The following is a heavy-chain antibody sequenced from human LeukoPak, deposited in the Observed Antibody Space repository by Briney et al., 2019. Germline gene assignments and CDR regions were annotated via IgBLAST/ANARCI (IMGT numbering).Heavy chain of an antibody. CDR3: ARDFRGYRFHDYAFGVPGFDP. Sequence: GASVKVSCKASGYTFTSYAMNWVRQAPGQGLEWMGWINTNTGNPTYAQGFTGRFVFSLDTSVSTAYLQISSLKAEDTAVYYCARDFRGYRFHDYAFGVPGFDPWGQGTLVTVSS. V-gene: IGHV7-4-1*02. D-gene: IGHD5-18*01. CDR2: INTNTGNP. J-gene: IGHJ5*02. CDR1: GYTFTSYA.